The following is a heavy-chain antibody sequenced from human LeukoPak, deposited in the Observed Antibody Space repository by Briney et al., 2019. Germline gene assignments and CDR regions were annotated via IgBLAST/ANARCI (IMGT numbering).Heavy chain of an antibody. CDR2: INTNTGNP. Sequence: ASVKVSCKASGYTFTNYAMNWVRQAPGQGLEWMGWINTNTGNPTYAQGFTGRFVFSLDTSVSTANLQISSLKAEDTAVYYCARINLVAAAVMRKYYGMDVWGQGTTVTVSS. CDR3: ARINLVAAAVMRKYYGMDV. CDR1: GYTFTNYA. D-gene: IGHD6-13*01. J-gene: IGHJ6*02. V-gene: IGHV7-4-1*02.